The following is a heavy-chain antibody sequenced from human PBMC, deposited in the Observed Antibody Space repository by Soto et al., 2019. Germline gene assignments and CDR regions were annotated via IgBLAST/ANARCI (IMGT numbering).Heavy chain of an antibody. CDR3: AGTSALDY. J-gene: IGHJ4*02. Sequence: EVPLVESGGGLVQPGGSLTLSCAASGFTVSSNYMTWVRQAPGKGLEWVSLIYSGGSTYYADSVKGRFTISRDNSKTTLYLQMNRLRAEDTAVYYCAGTSALDYWGQGTLVTVSS. D-gene: IGHD3-3*01. CDR1: GFTVSSNY. V-gene: IGHV3-66*01. CDR2: IYSGGST.